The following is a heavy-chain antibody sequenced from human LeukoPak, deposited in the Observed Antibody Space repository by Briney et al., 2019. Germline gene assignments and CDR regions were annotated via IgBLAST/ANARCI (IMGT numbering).Heavy chain of an antibody. CDR1: GRTFSSYE. CDR3: ARQWQLADLLDY. CDR2: ISSSGSTI. J-gene: IGHJ4*02. Sequence: GGSLRLSCAASGRTFSSYEMNWVRQAPGKGLEWVSYISSSGSTIYYADSVKGRFTISRDNAKNSLYLQMNSLRAEDTAVYYCARQWQLADLLDYWGQGTLVTVSS. V-gene: IGHV3-48*03. D-gene: IGHD6-13*01.